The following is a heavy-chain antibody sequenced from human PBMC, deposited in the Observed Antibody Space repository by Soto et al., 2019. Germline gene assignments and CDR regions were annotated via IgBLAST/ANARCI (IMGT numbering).Heavy chain of an antibody. CDR2: IYYSGST. Sequence: SETLSLTCAVSGYSISSSNWWGWIRQPPGKGLEWIGYIYYSGSTYYNPSLKSRVTMSVDTSKNQFSLKLSSVTAVDTAVYYCARAGCSGGSCYSFYYYYYGMDVWGQGTTVTVSS. V-gene: IGHV4-28*03. D-gene: IGHD2-15*01. CDR3: ARAGCSGGSCYSFYYYYYGMDV. CDR1: GYSISSSNW. J-gene: IGHJ6*02.